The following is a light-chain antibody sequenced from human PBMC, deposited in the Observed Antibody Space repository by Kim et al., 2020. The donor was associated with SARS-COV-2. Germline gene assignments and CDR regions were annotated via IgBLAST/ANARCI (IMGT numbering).Light chain of an antibody. CDR2: GAS. J-gene: IGKJ4*01. CDR1: QRISSY. V-gene: IGKV1-16*02. CDR3: QQYKSYPLT. Sequence: ASVGDRVTITCQASQRISSYLAWFQQKPGKAPKPLIYGASSLQSGVPSKFSGSGSGTDFTLTINSLQPEDFATYYCQQYKSYPLTFGGGTKVDIK.